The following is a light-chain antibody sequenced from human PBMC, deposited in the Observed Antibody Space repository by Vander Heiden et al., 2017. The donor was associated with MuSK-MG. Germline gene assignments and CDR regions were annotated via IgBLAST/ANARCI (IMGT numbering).Light chain of an antibody. CDR1: QSVLYSSNNKNS. V-gene: IGKV4-1*01. CDR2: WAS. CDR3: QEEDSTPLT. J-gene: IGKJ4*02. Sequence: DIVMTHSPDSLALSLRERATLNCKSSQSVLYSSNNKNSFAWYQQKPGQPPNLLIYWASTRDSGVPDRFSGSGSGPDFTLTSSMLHAEDVVVYYCQEEDSTPLTFGGGTKVEIK.